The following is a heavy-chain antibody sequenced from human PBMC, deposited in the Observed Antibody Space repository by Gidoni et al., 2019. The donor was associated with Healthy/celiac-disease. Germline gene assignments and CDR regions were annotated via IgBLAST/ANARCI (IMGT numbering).Heavy chain of an antibody. D-gene: IGHD6-13*01. V-gene: IGHV3-30*18. CDR3: AKDDLAAAGTVDY. J-gene: IGHJ4*02. CDR1: GFTFSSYG. Sequence: QVQLVESGGGVVQPGRSLRLSCAASGFTFSSYGMHWVRQAPGKGLEWVAVISYDGSNKYYADSVKGRFTISRDNSKNTLYLQMNSLRAEDTAVYYCAKDDLAAAGTVDYWGQGTLVTVSS. CDR2: ISYDGSNK.